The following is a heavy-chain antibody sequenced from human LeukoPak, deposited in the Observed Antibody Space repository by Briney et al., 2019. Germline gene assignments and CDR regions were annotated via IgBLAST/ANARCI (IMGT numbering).Heavy chain of an antibody. D-gene: IGHD3-22*01. Sequence: GGSLRLSCTASGFTFSSYWMSWVRQVPREGLEWVANIKQDGSDKYYVDSVKGRFTIFRDDAKNSLYLQINGLRAEDTAVYYCARDKGDYHTSGSLFAFGGQGTLVTVSS. CDR3: ARDKGDYHTSGSLFAF. CDR1: GFTFSSYW. CDR2: IKQDGSDK. V-gene: IGHV3-7*03. J-gene: IGHJ4*02.